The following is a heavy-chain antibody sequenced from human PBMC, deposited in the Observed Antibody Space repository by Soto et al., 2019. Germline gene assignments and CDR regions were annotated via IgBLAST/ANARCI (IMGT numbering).Heavy chain of an antibody. J-gene: IGHJ5*02. CDR3: AKAPVRSVGATSGNWFDP. D-gene: IGHD1-26*01. CDR1: GFTFSSYA. Sequence: GGSLRLSCAASGFTFSSYAMSWVRQAPGKGLEWVSAISGSGGSTYYADSVKGRFTISRDNSKNTLYLQMNSLRAEDTAVYYCAKAPVRSVGATSGNWFDPWGQGTLVTVSS. V-gene: IGHV3-23*01. CDR2: ISGSGGST.